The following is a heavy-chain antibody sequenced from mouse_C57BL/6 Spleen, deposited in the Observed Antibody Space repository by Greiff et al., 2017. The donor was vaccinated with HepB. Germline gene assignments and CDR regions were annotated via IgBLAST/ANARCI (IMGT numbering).Heavy chain of an antibody. CDR3: ARRPTVVATDFDY. CDR2: IDPSDSYT. J-gene: IGHJ2*01. CDR1: GYTFTSYW. Sequence: VQLQQPGAELVKPGASVKLSCKASGYTFTSYWMQWVKQRPGQGLEWIGEIDPSDSYTNYNQKFKGKATLTVDTSSSTAYMQLSSLTSEDSAVYYCARRPTVVATDFDYWGQGTTLTVSS. D-gene: IGHD1-1*01. V-gene: IGHV1-50*01.